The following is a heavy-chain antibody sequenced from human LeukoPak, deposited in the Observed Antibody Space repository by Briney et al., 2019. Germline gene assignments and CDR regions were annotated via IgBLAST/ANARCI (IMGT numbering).Heavy chain of an antibody. CDR2: INTNTGNP. CDR3: ARIPHYSSGWLYNWYDP. J-gene: IGHJ5*02. V-gene: IGHV7-4-1*02. Sequence: GASVKVSCKASGYTFTSYVMNWVRQAPGQGLEWMGWINTNTGNPTYAQGFTGRFVFSLDTSVSTAYLQISSLKAEDTAVYYCARIPHYSSGWLYNWYDPWGQGTLVTVSS. CDR1: GYTFTSYV. D-gene: IGHD6-19*01.